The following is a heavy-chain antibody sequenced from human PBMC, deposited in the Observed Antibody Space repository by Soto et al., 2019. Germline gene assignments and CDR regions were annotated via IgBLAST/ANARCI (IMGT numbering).Heavy chain of an antibody. CDR3: ARVRGGVAGTNYYYYYGMDV. V-gene: IGHV3-30-3*01. CDR1: VFTFSSYA. J-gene: IGHJ6*02. D-gene: IGHD6-19*01. Sequence: SLRLSCAASVFTFSSYAMHWVRQAPGKGLEWVAVISYDGSNKYYADSVKGRFTISRDNSKNTLYLQMNSLRAEDTAVYYCARVRGGVAGTNYYYYYGMDVWGQGTTVTVSS. CDR2: ISYDGSNK.